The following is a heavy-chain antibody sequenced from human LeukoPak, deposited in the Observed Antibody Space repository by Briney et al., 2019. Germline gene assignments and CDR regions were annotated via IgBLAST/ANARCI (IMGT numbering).Heavy chain of an antibody. CDR2: ISSSSSYI. CDR1: GFTFSSYA. J-gene: IGHJ4*02. V-gene: IGHV3-21*01. CDR3: ARYDSGSYRY. D-gene: IGHD1-26*01. Sequence: GGSLRLSCAASGFTFSSYAMSWVRQAPGKGLEWVSSISSSSSYIYYADSVKGRFTISRDNAKNSLYLQMNSLRAEDTAVYYCARYDSGSYRYWGQGTLVTVSS.